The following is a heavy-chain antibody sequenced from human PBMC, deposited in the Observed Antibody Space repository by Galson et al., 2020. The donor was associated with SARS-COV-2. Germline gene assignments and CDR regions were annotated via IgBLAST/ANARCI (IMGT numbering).Heavy chain of an antibody. Sequence: GESLKISCAASGFTFSSYWMHLVRQAPGKGLVWVSRINSDGSSTSYADSVKGRFTISRDNAKNTLYLQMNSLRAEDTAVYYCAGNYYYYYMDVWGKGTTVTVSS. CDR3: AGNYYYYYMDV. V-gene: IGHV3-74*01. CDR1: GFTFSSYW. CDR2: INSDGSST. J-gene: IGHJ6*03. D-gene: IGHD3-10*01.